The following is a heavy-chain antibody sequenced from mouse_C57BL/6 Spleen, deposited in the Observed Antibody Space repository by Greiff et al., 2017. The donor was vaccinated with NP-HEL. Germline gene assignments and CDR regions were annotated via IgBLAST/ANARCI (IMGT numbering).Heavy chain of an antibody. Sequence: VQLQQSGPELVKPGDSVKISCKASGCSFTGYFMNWVMQSHGKSLEWIGRINPYNGDTFYNQKFKGKATLTVDKSSSTAHMELRSLTSEDSAVYYCARLYDYDGDYYAMDYWGQGTSVTVSS. D-gene: IGHD2-4*01. CDR1: GCSFTGYF. CDR3: ARLYDYDGDYYAMDY. J-gene: IGHJ4*01. V-gene: IGHV1-20*01. CDR2: INPYNGDT.